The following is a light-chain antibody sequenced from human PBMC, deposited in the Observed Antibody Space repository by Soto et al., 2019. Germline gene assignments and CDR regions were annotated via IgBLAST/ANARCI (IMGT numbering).Light chain of an antibody. CDR1: ESISSL. J-gene: IGKJ1*01. CDR2: AAS. CDR3: QQSYSTPET. V-gene: IGKV1-39*01. Sequence: DIQMTQSPSSLSASVGDRVTITCRASESISSLLNWYQKKTGKAPRLLIYAASSLQSGVPSRFSASGSGTDFTLTISSLQPEDFATYYCQQSYSTPETFGQGTKVEIK.